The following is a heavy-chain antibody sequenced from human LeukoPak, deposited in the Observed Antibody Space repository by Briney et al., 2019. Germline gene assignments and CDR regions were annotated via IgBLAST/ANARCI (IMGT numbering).Heavy chain of an antibody. CDR2: IIPLYATT. J-gene: IGHJ6*03. CDR3: ARGMFEIEDQNYMDV. D-gene: IGHD3-10*02. Sequence: GASVKVSCKASGGTFSTYAISWVRQAPGQGLVWMGRIIPLYATTYYAHKFQGRVTITTDESTSTAYLELNSLRSEDTAVFYCARGMFEIEDQNYMDVWGKGTTVTVSS. V-gene: IGHV1-69*05. CDR1: GGTFSTYA.